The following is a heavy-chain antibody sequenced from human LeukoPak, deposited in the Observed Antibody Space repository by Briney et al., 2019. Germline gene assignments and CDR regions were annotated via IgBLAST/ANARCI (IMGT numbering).Heavy chain of an antibody. V-gene: IGHV3-30*02. CDR1: GFTFSSYG. D-gene: IGHD6-19*01. CDR2: IRYDGSNK. CDR3: ARDRGSSGWGGLDY. Sequence: GGSLRLPCAASGFTFSSYGMHWVRQAPGKGLEWVAFIRYDGSNKYYADSVKGRFTISRDNSKNTLYLQMNSLRAEDAAVYYCARDRGSSGWGGLDYWGQGTLVTVSS. J-gene: IGHJ4*02.